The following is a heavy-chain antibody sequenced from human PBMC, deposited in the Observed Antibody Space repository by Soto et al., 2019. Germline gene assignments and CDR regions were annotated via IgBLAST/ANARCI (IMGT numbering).Heavy chain of an antibody. J-gene: IGHJ5*02. V-gene: IGHV4-31*03. CDR3: ARDQGYCSGGSCYSGWFDP. D-gene: IGHD2-15*01. Sequence: SETLSLTCTVSGGSISSGGYYWGWIRQHPGKGLEWIGYIYYSGSTYYNPSLKSRVTISVDTSKNQFSLKLSSVTAADTAVYYCARDQGYCSGGSCYSGWFDPWGQGTLVTVSS. CDR2: IYYSGST. CDR1: GGSISSGGYY.